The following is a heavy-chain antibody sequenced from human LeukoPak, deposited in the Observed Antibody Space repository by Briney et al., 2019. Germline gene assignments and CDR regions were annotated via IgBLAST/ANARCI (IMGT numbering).Heavy chain of an antibody. J-gene: IGHJ3*02. CDR3: AKEVVANYYDSSGDAFDI. CDR1: GFTFSSYS. CDR2: LSDTFTYI. D-gene: IGHD3-22*01. V-gene: IGHV3-21*04. Sequence: GGSLRLSCAASGFTFSSYSMNWVRQAPGKGLEWVSFLSDTFTYIWYADSVKGRFTISRDNAKNSLYLQMNSLRAEDTAVYYCAKEVVANYYDSSGDAFDIWGQGTMVTVSS.